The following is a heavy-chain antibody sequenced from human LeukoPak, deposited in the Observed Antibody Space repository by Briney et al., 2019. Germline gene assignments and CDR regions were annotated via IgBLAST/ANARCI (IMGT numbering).Heavy chain of an antibody. J-gene: IGHJ5*02. CDR3: ARDNSVEDTARWFDP. V-gene: IGHV1-46*01. Sequence: ASVKVSCKAFGYTFTSNYMHWVRQAPGQGLEWMGIINPSGGSTSYAQKFQGRVTMTRDMSTSTDYMELSSLRSEDTAVYYCARDNSVEDTARWFDPWGQGTLVTVSS. D-gene: IGHD4-23*01. CDR2: INPSGGST. CDR1: GYTFTSNY.